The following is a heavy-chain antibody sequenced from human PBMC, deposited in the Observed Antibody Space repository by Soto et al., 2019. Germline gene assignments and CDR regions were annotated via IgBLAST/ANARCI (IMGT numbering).Heavy chain of an antibody. J-gene: IGHJ4*02. V-gene: IGHV1-18*01. CDR3: ARDAPPADY. CDR2: ISAYHGNT. Sequence: QGQLVQSGAEVTKPGASVNVSCKASGYPFTSYAISWVRRAPGQGLEWMGWISAYHGNTTSAPKLQGRVTMTTDTSTSTAYMELRILRSDDTAGYFCARDAPPADYWGQGTLFTVSS. CDR1: GYPFTSYA.